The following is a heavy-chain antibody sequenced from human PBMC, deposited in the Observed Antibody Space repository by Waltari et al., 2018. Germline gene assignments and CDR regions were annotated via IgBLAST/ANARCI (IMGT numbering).Heavy chain of an antibody. J-gene: IGHJ3*01. CDR1: GGSIISNRHY. D-gene: IGHD3-16*01. CDR2: ISYTGTT. V-gene: IGHV4-39*01. CDR3: ATYVGASIGTAAFDV. Sequence: QLHLQEAGPGLVKPSETLSLPCSVSGGSIISNRHYWAWIRQPPGTGLEWPATISYTGTTSYNPALKSRVTISVDTSKNQFSLKLSSVTAADTAVYYCATYVGASIGTAAFDVWGQGTMVTVSS.